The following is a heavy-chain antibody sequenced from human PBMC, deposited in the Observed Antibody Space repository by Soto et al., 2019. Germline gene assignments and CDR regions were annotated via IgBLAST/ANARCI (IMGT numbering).Heavy chain of an antibody. V-gene: IGHV2-5*02. J-gene: IGHJ4*02. CDR1: GFSLTSNAVG. D-gene: IGHD6-19*01. CDR3: AHGSGWLFDF. CDR2: IYWDDDN. Sequence: QITLKESGPTLVKPTQTLTLTCTFSGFSLTSNAVGVGWFRQPPGKALEWLALIYWDDDNHYSPSLKSRLTFTQDTSKNQVVIIMTNMDPVDTATYYCAHGSGWLFDFWGQGTLVTVSS.